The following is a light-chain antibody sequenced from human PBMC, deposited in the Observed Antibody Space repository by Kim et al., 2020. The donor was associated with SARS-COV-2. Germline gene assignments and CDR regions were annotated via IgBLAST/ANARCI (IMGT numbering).Light chain of an antibody. J-gene: IGKJ4*01. Sequence: EILVTQSPATLSVSPGERATLSCRASQSVSSKLAWYQQKPGQSPRLLIYAASTRATGIPARFGGGGSGTEFTLTISSLQSEDFAVYYCQQYNNWPLTFGGGTKVDIK. CDR1: QSVSSK. CDR2: AAS. V-gene: IGKV3-15*01. CDR3: QQYNNWPLT.